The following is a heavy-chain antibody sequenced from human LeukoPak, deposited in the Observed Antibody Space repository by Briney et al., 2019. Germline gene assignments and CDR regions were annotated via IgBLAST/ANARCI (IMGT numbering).Heavy chain of an antibody. CDR1: GGSISSYY. CDR2: IYYSGST. J-gene: IGHJ4*02. Sequence: SETLSLTCTVSGGSISSYYWSWIRQPPGKGLEWIGYIYYSGSTNYNPSLKSRVTISIDTSKNQFSQKLSSVTAADTAVYYCARGGGYSSGWSKWGQGTLVTFSS. D-gene: IGHD6-19*01. CDR3: ARGGGYSSGWSK. V-gene: IGHV4-59*01.